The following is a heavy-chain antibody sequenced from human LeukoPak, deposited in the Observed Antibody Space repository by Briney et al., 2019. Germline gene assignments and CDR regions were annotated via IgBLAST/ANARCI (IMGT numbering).Heavy chain of an antibody. CDR3: ARDSALGLDVFDI. D-gene: IGHD7-27*01. CDR1: GDSVSSNSAT. CDR2: TYYRSKWLN. V-gene: IGHV6-1*01. J-gene: IGHJ3*02. Sequence: SQTLSLTCAISGDSVSSNSATWNWIRQSPSRGLEWRGRTYYRSKWLNDYAPSVKSRIIVNADTSKNQFSLQLKSVTPEDTAVYFCARDSALGLDVFDIWGQGTMVTVSS.